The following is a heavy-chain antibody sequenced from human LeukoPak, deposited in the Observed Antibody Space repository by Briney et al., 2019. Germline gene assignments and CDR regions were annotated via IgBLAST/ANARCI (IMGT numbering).Heavy chain of an antibody. D-gene: IGHD6-13*01. V-gene: IGHV1-69*05. CDR3: ARDSGSSRYRNGGYYFDY. Sequence: ASVKVSCKASGGTFSSYAISWVRQAPGQGLEWMGRIIPIFGTANYAQKFQGRVTITTDESTSTAYMELSSLRSEDTAVYYCARDSGSSRYRNGGYYFDYWGQGTLVTVSS. CDR2: IIPIFGTA. CDR1: GGTFSSYA. J-gene: IGHJ4*02.